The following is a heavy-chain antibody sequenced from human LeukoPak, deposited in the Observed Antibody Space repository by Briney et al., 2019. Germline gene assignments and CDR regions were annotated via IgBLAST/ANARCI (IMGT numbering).Heavy chain of an antibody. V-gene: IGHV1-69*05. D-gene: IGHD2-15*01. Sequence: SVKVSCKASGGTFSSYAISWLRQAPRQGLEWMGRIIPIFGTANYAQKFQGRVTITTDESTSTAYMELSSLRSEDTAVYYCATEDVVVVAATLDYWGQGTLVTVSS. CDR1: GGTFSSYA. CDR3: ATEDVVVVAATLDY. J-gene: IGHJ4*02. CDR2: IIPIFGTA.